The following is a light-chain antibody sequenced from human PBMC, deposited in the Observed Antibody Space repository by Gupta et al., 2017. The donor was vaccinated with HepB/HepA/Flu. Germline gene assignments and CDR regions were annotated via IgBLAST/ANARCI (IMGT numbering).Light chain of an antibody. V-gene: IGKV1-5*03. CDR1: QSISSW. Sequence: DIQMTQSPSTLSASVGDRVIISCRASQSISSWLAWYQQKPGTAPKLLIYKASTRESGVPSRFSGSGAGTEFTHTISSLQHDDFAADYCQHQNIYSPRTFGQGTKVEIK. J-gene: IGKJ1*01. CDR3: QHQNIYSPRT. CDR2: KAS.